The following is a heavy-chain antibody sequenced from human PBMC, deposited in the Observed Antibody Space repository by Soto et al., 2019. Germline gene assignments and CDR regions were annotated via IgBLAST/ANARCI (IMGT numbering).Heavy chain of an antibody. J-gene: IGHJ5*02. CDR1: GGSISSYY. Sequence: SETLSLTCTVSGGSISSYYWSWIRQPPGKGLEWIGYIYYSGSTNYNPSLKSRVTISVDTSKNQFPLKLSSVTAADTAVYYCARDSPPGGYYGSGLFDPWGQGTLVTVSS. CDR3: ARDSPPGGYYGSGLFDP. V-gene: IGHV4-59*01. D-gene: IGHD3-10*01. CDR2: IYYSGST.